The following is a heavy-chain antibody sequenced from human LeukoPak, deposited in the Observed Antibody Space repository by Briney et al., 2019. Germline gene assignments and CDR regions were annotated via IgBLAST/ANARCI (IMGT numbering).Heavy chain of an antibody. CDR1: GFIFSGYW. Sequence: GGSLRLSCAASGFIFSGYWMTWVRQAPGKGLEWVSVIYSGGSTYYADSVKGRFTISRDNSKNTLYLQMNSLRAEDTAVYYCAREMAVGYYYYGMDVWGQGTTVTVSS. J-gene: IGHJ6*02. V-gene: IGHV3-66*01. CDR3: AREMAVGYYYYGMDV. CDR2: IYSGGST. D-gene: IGHD5-24*01.